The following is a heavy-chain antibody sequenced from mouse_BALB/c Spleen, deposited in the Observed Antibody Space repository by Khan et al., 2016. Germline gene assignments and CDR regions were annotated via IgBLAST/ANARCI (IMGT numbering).Heavy chain of an antibody. V-gene: IGHV1-4*01. J-gene: IGHJ2*01. D-gene: IGHD3-3*01. CDR3: ARWGRGN. CDR2: INPRTDFT. CDR1: GYTFTSYS. Sequence: QVQLQQSGAELARPGASVKMSCKASGYTFTSYSIHWVKQRPGQGLEWIGYINPRTDFTNYSQKFKDRATLTADKSSSTAYMQLSRLASEGSAVYYCARWGRGNWGQGTTLTGSS.